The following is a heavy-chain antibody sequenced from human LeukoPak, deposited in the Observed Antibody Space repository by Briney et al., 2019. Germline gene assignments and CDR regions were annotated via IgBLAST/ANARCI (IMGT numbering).Heavy chain of an antibody. D-gene: IGHD3-22*01. V-gene: IGHV5-51*01. Sequence: GESLKISCKGSGYSFTSYWIGWVRQMPEKGLEWMGIIYPGDSDTRYSPSFQGQVTISADKSISTAYLQWSSLKASDTAIYYCARQVGPYYYDSSGYYFDYWGQGTLVTVSS. CDR1: GYSFTSYW. J-gene: IGHJ4*02. CDR3: ARQVGPYYYDSSGYYFDY. CDR2: IYPGDSDT.